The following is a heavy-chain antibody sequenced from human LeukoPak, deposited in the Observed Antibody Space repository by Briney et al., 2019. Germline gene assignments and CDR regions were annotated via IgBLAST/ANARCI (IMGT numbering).Heavy chain of an antibody. D-gene: IGHD5-18*01. Sequence: PETLSLPWTVSCGSLSSYYWRWSRPHPRKGPEWNGYIYYSGSTYYNPSLTSRVNISVDTSKNQFSLKLSSGTAADTAVYYCARWGYSYGYGFSEVWGYYYYGMDVWGQGTTVTVSS. CDR2: IYYSGST. CDR1: CGSLSSYY. V-gene: IGHV4-59*01. J-gene: IGHJ6*02. CDR3: ARWGYSYGYGFSEVWGYYYYGMDV.